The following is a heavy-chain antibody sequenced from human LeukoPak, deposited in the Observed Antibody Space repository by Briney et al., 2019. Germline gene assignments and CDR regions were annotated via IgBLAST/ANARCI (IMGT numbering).Heavy chain of an antibody. D-gene: IGHD3-3*01. CDR3: AREDFWSGSNYYYGMDV. CDR1: GVSISSGGYS. CDR2: IYHSGST. J-gene: IGHJ6*02. V-gene: IGHV4-30-2*01. Sequence: SETLSLTCAVSGVSISSGGYSWSWIRQPPGKGLEWIGYIYHSGSTYYNPSLKSRVTISVDTSKNQFSLKLSSVTAADTAVYYCAREDFWSGSNYYYGMDVWGQGTTVTVSS.